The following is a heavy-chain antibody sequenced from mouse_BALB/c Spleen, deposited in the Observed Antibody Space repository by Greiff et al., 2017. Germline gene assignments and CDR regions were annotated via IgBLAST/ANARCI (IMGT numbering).Heavy chain of an antibody. Sequence: EVQGVESGGGLVQPGGSLRLSCATSGFTFTDYYMSWVRQPPGKALEWLGFIRNKANGYTTEYSASVKGRFTISRDNSQSILYLQMNTLRAEDSATYYCASLTGTYYFDYWGQGTTLTVSS. D-gene: IGHD4-1*01. CDR2: IRNKANGYTT. CDR3: ASLTGTYYFDY. V-gene: IGHV7-3*02. J-gene: IGHJ2*01. CDR1: GFTFTDYY.